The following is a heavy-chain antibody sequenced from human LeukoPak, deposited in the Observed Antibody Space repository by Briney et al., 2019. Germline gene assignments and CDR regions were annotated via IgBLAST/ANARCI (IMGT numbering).Heavy chain of an antibody. CDR2: ISAYNGNT. CDR3: ARASRPGGWYRSETFDY. J-gene: IGHJ4*02. V-gene: IGHV1-18*01. D-gene: IGHD6-19*01. CDR1: GYTFSSYG. Sequence: ASVKVSCKASGYTFSSYGISWVRQAPGQGLEWMGWISAYNGNTKYAQKLQGRVTMTTDTSTSTAYMELSSLRSEDTAVYYCARASRPGGWYRSETFDYWGQGTLVTVSS.